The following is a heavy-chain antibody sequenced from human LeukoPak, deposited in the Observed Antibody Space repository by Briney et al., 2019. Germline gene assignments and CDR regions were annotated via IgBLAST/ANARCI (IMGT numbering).Heavy chain of an antibody. D-gene: IGHD2-2*01. Sequence: PSQTLSLTCTVSGGSISSGSYYWSWIRQPAGKGLEWIGRIYTSGSTSYNPSLKSRVTISVDTSKNQFSLKLSSVTAADTAVYYCAREASTSCYLDVWGKGTTVTVSS. J-gene: IGHJ6*04. V-gene: IGHV4-61*02. CDR1: GGSISSGSYY. CDR3: AREASTSCYLDV. CDR2: IYTSGST.